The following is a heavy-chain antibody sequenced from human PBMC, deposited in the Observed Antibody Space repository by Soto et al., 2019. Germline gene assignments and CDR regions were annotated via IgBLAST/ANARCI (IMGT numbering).Heavy chain of an antibody. CDR1: GYTFTHYY. D-gene: IGHD5-18*01. V-gene: IGHV1-46*01. CDR3: ATSIKSAMAFDY. CDR2: INPNGGST. J-gene: IGHJ4*02. Sequence: GASVKVSCKASGYTFTHYYIHCVRQAPGQGLEWMAIINPNGGSTTYAQKFRAGFTVTRDTSTSTVYMEVNSLRSEDSAVYYCATSIKSAMAFDYWGQGTLVTVSS.